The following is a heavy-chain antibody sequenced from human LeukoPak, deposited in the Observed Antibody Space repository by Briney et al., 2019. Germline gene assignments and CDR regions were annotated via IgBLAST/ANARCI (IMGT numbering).Heavy chain of an antibody. CDR1: GFTFSSYA. CDR3: AKDGSRVDYYGSGSPGWYFDY. CDR2: ISGSGGST. Sequence: PGGSLRLSCAASGFTFSSYAMSWVRQAPGKGLEWVSAISGSGGSTYYAESVKGRVTISRDNSKNTLYLQMNSLRADDTAVYYCAKDGSRVDYYGSGSPGWYFDYWGQGTLVTVSS. V-gene: IGHV3-23*01. J-gene: IGHJ4*02. D-gene: IGHD3-10*01.